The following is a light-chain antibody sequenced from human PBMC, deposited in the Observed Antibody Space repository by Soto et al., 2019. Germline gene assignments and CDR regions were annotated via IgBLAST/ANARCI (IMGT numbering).Light chain of an antibody. Sequence: QSALTQPASVSGSPGQSIAISCTGTSSDVGGYNYVSWYQQHPGKTPNLMIYDVSNRPSGVSNRFSGSKSGNTASLTISGLQDEDEDDYYCSSYTSSSTGVFGGGTKLTVL. V-gene: IGLV2-14*01. J-gene: IGLJ3*02. CDR3: SSYTSSSTGV. CDR1: SSDVGGYNY. CDR2: DVS.